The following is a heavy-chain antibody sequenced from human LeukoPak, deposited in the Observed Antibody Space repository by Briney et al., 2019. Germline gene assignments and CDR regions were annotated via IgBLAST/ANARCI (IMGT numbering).Heavy chain of an antibody. CDR2: IIPIFGTA. J-gene: IGHJ4*02. Sequence: ASVKVSCKASGGTFSSYAISWVRQAPGQGLEWMGGIIPIFGTANYAQKFQGRVTITADESTSTAYMELSSLRSEDTAVYYCAKREADGDYARYWGQGTLITVSS. D-gene: IGHD4-17*01. CDR3: AKREADGDYARY. CDR1: GGTFSSYA. V-gene: IGHV1-69*01.